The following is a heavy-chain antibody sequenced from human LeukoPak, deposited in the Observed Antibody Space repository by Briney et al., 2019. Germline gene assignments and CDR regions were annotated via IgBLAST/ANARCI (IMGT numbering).Heavy chain of an antibody. V-gene: IGHV3-30*04. CDR1: GFTFSSYA. Sequence: GGSLRLSCAASGFTFSSYAMHWVRQAPGKGLEWVAVISYDGSNKYYADSVKGRFTISRDNSNNTLYLQMNSLRAEDTAVYYCARGYCSSTSCYPYYFDYWGQGTLVTVSS. J-gene: IGHJ4*02. D-gene: IGHD2-2*01. CDR2: ISYDGSNK. CDR3: ARGYCSSTSCYPYYFDY.